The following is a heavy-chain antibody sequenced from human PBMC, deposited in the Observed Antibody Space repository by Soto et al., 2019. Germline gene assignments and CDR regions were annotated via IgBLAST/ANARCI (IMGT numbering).Heavy chain of an antibody. CDR3: ARGNWNSY. V-gene: IGHV3-74*01. J-gene: IGHJ4*02. D-gene: IGHD1-1*01. CDR1: GFTFNIYW. CDR2: IDNDGSAT. Sequence: EVQLVESGGGLVQPGGSLRLSCVASGFTFNIYWMHWVRQAPGKGLEWVSRIDNDGSATTYADSVKGRFTISRDNAKNTVFLQMNTLRVDDTAVYYCARGNWNSYWGQGTLVTVSS.